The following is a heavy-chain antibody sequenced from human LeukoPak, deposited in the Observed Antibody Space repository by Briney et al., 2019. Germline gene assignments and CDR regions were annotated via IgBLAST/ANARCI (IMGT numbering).Heavy chain of an antibody. J-gene: IGHJ4*02. Sequence: GGSLRLSCAASGFTFSSYGMHWVRQAPGKGLEWVAVIWYDGSNKYYADSVKGRFTISRDNSKNTLYLQMNSLRAEDTAVYYCAKGARSWFGYYFDYWGQGTLVTVSS. CDR3: AKGARSWFGYYFDY. CDR1: GFTFSSYG. CDR2: IWYDGSNK. D-gene: IGHD3-10*01. V-gene: IGHV3-30*02.